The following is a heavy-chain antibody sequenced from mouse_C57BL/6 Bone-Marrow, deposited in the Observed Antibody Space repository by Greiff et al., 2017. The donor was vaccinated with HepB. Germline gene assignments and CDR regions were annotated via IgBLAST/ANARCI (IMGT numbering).Heavy chain of an antibody. CDR1: GYTFTDYY. D-gene: IGHD2-3*01. J-gene: IGHJ3*01. V-gene: IGHV1-19*01. CDR3: ARSYDGSSTWFAY. CDR2: INPYNGGT. Sequence: VQLQQSGPVLVKPGASVKMSCKASGYTFTDYYMNWVKQSHGKSLEWIGVINPYNGGTSYNQKFKGKATLTVDKASSTAYMERNSLTSEDSAVYYCARSYDGSSTWFAYWGQGTLVTVSA.